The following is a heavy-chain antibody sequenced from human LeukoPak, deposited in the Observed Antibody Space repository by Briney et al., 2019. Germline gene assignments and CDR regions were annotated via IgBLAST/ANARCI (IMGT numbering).Heavy chain of an antibody. J-gene: IGHJ6*02. V-gene: IGHV1-8*01. CDR1: GYTFTSYD. D-gene: IGHD5-12*01. CDR3: ARVAYSGYEWSFYYYSMDV. Sequence: ASVKVPCKASGYTFTSYDINWVRQATGQGLEWMGWMNPNRGDTGYAQKFQGRVTMTRNTSISTAYLELSSLRYEDTAVYYCARVAYSGYEWSFYYYSMDVWGQGTTVTVSS. CDR2: MNPNRGDT.